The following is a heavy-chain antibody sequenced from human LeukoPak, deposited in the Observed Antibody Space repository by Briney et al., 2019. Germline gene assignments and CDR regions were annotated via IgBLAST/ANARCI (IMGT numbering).Heavy chain of an antibody. Sequence: ASVKVSCKASGGTFSSYAISWVRQAPGQGLEWMGGIIPIFGTANYAQKFQGRVTITADESTSTAYMELSSLRSEDTAVYYCARESGLHPVSGMDVWGQGTTVTVSS. CDR1: GGTFSSYA. D-gene: IGHD1-26*01. J-gene: IGHJ6*02. CDR2: IIPIFGTA. V-gene: IGHV1-69*13. CDR3: ARESGLHPVSGMDV.